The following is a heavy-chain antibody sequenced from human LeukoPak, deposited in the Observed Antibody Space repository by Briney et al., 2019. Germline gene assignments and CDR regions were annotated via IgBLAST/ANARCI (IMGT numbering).Heavy chain of an antibody. Sequence: ASVKVSCKASGYTFSAYAVHWVRQAPGQRLEWMGWINAGNGDTKCSQKFQGRVTITRNTSATTAYMELSNVRSEDTAVYYCARGTYGGSLGWFDPWGQGTLVTVSS. V-gene: IGHV1-3*01. CDR1: GYTFSAYA. CDR3: ARGTYGGSLGWFDP. CDR2: INAGNGDT. D-gene: IGHD2-15*01. J-gene: IGHJ5*02.